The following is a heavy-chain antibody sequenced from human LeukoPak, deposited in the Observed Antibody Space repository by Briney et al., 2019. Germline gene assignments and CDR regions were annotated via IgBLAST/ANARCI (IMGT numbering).Heavy chain of an antibody. V-gene: IGHV3-48*03. J-gene: IGHJ4*02. CDR1: GFTFSSYG. CDR3: ARNFAS. CDR2: ISNSGSTM. Sequence: GGSLRLSRAASGFTFSSYGMNWVRQAPGKGLEWVSYISNSGSTMYYADSVRGRYTISRDNAKNSLYLQMNSLRAEDTAVYYCARNFASWGQGTLVTVSS.